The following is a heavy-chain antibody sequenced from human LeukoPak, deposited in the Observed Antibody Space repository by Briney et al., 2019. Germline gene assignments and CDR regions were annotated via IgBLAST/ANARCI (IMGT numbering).Heavy chain of an antibody. V-gene: IGHV3-11*01. D-gene: IGHD3-3*01. CDR1: GFTFSDYY. J-gene: IGHJ3*02. Sequence: GGSLRLSCAASGFTFSDYYMSWIRQAPGKGLEWVSYISSSGSTIYYADSVKGRFTISRDNAKNSLYMQMNSLRAEDTAVYYCAREKYYDFWSGYSTIAFDIWGQGTMVTVSS. CDR3: AREKYYDFWSGYSTIAFDI. CDR2: ISSSGSTI.